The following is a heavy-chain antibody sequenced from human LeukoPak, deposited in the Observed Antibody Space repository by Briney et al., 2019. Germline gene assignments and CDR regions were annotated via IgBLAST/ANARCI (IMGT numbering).Heavy chain of an antibody. CDR2: INSVGSST. Sequence: GGSLRLSCAASGFTSSSFWMHWVRQAPGKGLVWVSRINSVGSSTSYADSVKGRFTISRDNAKNTLYLQMNSLRAEDTAVYYCARERTSGWDAFDTWGQGTLVTVSS. J-gene: IGHJ5*02. CDR3: ARERTSGWDAFDT. V-gene: IGHV3-74*01. D-gene: IGHD6-19*01. CDR1: GFTSSSFW.